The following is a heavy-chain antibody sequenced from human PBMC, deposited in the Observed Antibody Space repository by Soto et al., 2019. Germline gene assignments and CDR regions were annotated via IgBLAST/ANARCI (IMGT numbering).Heavy chain of an antibody. CDR1: GGSVSSGDYY. Sequence: QVQLQESGPGLVRPSETLSLTCTVSGGSVSSGDYYWTWIRQPPGKGLEWIGSVYYGGSTNYNPSLKSRVSISVDTAKNQFSLRLSSVTAADTAVYYCARIPVDTYMIYWFDPWGQGILVTVSS. J-gene: IGHJ5*02. CDR3: ARIPVDTYMIYWFDP. CDR2: VYYGGST. V-gene: IGHV4-61*08. D-gene: IGHD5-18*01.